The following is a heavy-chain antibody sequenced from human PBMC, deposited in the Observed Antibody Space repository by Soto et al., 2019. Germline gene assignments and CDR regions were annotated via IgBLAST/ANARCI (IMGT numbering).Heavy chain of an antibody. D-gene: IGHD6-19*01. V-gene: IGHV4-34*01. Sequence: QVQLQQWGAGLLKPSEILSLTCAVYGGSFSGYYWSWIRQPPGKGLEWIGEINHSGSTNYNPSLKSRVTISVDTSKTQFSLKLSYVTAADTAVYYCARGGTSSGWRRPHSEDWGQGTLVTLSS. CDR3: ARGGTSSGWRRPHSED. CDR2: INHSGST. CDR1: GGSFSGYY. J-gene: IGHJ4*02.